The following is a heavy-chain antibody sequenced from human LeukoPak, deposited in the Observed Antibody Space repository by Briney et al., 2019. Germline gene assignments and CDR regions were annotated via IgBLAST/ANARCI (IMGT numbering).Heavy chain of an antibody. J-gene: IGHJ3*02. CDR3: ARFELGDAFDI. Sequence: SETLSLTCTVSGGSISSYYWSWIRQHPGKGLERIGYIYYSGSTNYNPSLKSRVTISVDTSKNQFSLKLSSVTAADTAVYYCARFELGDAFDIWGQGTMVTVSS. D-gene: IGHD3-10*01. CDR1: GGSISSYY. V-gene: IGHV4-59*01. CDR2: IYYSGST.